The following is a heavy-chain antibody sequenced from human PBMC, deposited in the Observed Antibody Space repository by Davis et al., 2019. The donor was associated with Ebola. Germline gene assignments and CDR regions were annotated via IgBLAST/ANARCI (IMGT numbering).Heavy chain of an antibody. D-gene: IGHD2-2*01. V-gene: IGHV1-3*01. J-gene: IGHJ6*02. CDR2: INAGNGNT. CDR3: AREGYCSSTSCRYYYYGMDV. Sequence: ASVKVSCKASGYTFTSYAMHWVRQAPGRRLEWMGWINAGNGNTKYSQKFQGRVTITRDTSASTAYMELSSLRSEDTAVYYCAREGYCSSTSCRYYYYGMDVWGQGTTVTVSS. CDR1: GYTFTSYA.